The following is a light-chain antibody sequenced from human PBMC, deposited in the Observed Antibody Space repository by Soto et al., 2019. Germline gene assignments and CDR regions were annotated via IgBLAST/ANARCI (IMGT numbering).Light chain of an antibody. CDR2: EGS. CDR1: SSDVGGYIL. Sequence: QSALTQPASVSGSLGQSITISCTGTSSDVGGYILVSWYQQHPGKAPKLMIYEGSKRPSGGSNRFSGSKSGNTASLTISGLQPEDEAHYYCCSYVGSDTYVIFGGGTKLTVL. J-gene: IGLJ2*01. CDR3: CSYVGSDTYVI. V-gene: IGLV2-23*01.